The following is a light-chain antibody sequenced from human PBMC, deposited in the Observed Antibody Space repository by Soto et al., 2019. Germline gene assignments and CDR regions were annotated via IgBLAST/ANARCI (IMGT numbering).Light chain of an antibody. CDR1: NSDVGGYNY. CDR2: DVS. Sequence: QSALTQPASVSGAPGQSITISCTGTNSDVGGYNYVSWYQQHPGKAPKLMIYDVSNRPSGVSNRFSGSKSGNTASLTISGLQAEDEADYNCSSYTSSSTLVVFGGGTKLTVL. J-gene: IGLJ2*01. CDR3: SSYTSSSTLVV. V-gene: IGLV2-14*01.